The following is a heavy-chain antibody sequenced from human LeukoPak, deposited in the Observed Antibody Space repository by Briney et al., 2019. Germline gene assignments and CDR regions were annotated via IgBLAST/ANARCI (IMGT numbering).Heavy chain of an antibody. D-gene: IGHD3-3*01. CDR2: IHHNGNN. J-gene: IGHJ4*02. CDR3: ARSRVWSDYWGYFDY. V-gene: IGHV4-59*01. CDR1: GGSISSYY. Sequence: SETLSLTCTVSGGSISSYYWNWIRQPPGKGLEWIGYIHHNGNNNYNPSLKSRVTMSVDTSKNQFSLKLRAVTAADTAVYYCARSRVWSDYWGYFDYWGQGTLVTVSS.